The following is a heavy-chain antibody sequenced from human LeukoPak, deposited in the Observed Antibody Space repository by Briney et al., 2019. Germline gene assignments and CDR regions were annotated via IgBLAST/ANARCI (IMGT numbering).Heavy chain of an antibody. V-gene: IGHV4-59*08. Sequence: SETLSLTCTVSGGSVSSYYWSWIRQPPGKGLEWIGYIYDIGSTKYNPSLKSRVTMSVDTSKNQFSLKLSSVTAADTAVYHCARTYYYDSSGYLNHWFDPWAREPWSPSPQ. CDR2: IYDIGST. CDR3: ARTYYYDSSGYLNHWFDP. CDR1: GGSVSSYY. D-gene: IGHD3-22*01. J-gene: IGHJ5*02.